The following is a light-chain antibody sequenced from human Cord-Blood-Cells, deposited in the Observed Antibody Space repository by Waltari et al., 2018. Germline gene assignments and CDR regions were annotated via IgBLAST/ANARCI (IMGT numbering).Light chain of an antibody. CDR3: QVYGRSRMYT. V-gene: IGKV3-20*01. Sequence: EIVFTQSPGPLSLSPGARAPLSCRASRGVSSSHLAWYQQKPVQAPRLLLYGGSSRAPGIPDRFSGSGCGTDLTRTISRLEPEDYAVYYCQVYGRSRMYTFGPGIKREIK. J-gene: IGKJ2*01. CDR2: GGS. CDR1: RGVSSSH.